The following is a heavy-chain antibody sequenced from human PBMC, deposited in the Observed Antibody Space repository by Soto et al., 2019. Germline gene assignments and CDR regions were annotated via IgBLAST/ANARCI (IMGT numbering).Heavy chain of an antibody. CDR3: ARAPGPLGRWEGYCQY. D-gene: IGHD1-26*01. CDR1: GGSFSDYY. CDR2: INHSGST. Sequence: PSETLSLTCAVYGGSFSDYYWSWIRQPPGKGLEWIGEINHSGSTSYNPSLKSRVSISVATSKNQFSLKLSSVTAADTAVYYCARAPGPLGRWEGYCQYWGQGTQVTVSS. J-gene: IGHJ1*01. V-gene: IGHV4-34*01.